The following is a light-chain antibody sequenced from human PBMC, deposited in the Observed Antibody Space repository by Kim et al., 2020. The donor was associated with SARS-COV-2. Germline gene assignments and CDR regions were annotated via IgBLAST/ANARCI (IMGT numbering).Light chain of an antibody. CDR2: GAS. CDR3: QQTYTSPWT. CDR1: QSMSTY. Sequence: DIQMTQSPSSLSAFMGTRVTITCRASQSMSTYLNWYQQRPGKAPKLLIYGASRLQSGVPSRFSGSGSGTDFTLTIRSLQPEDFATYYCQQTYTSPWTFGQGTKVDIK. V-gene: IGKV1-39*01. J-gene: IGKJ1*01.